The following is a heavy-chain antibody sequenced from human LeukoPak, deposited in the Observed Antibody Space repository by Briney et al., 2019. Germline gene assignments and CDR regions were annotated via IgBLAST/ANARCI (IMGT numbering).Heavy chain of an antibody. Sequence: GRSLRLSCAASGFTFSSYGMHWVRQAPGKGLEWVAVIWYDGSNKYYADSVKGRFTISRDNSKNTLYLQMNSLRAEDTAVYYCARDRSFYGDYVLALWGQGTLVTVSS. CDR2: IWYDGSNK. J-gene: IGHJ4*02. CDR1: GFTFSSYG. V-gene: IGHV3-33*01. D-gene: IGHD4-17*01. CDR3: ARDRSFYGDYVLAL.